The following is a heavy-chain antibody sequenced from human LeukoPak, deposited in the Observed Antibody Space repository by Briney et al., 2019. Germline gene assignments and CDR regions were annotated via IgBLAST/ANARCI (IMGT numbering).Heavy chain of an antibody. CDR3: ARDPWGYYYDTNGYSYFDL. J-gene: IGHJ2*01. D-gene: IGHD3-22*01. Sequence: PGGSLRLSCAASRLTFSRYEMKCVRHAPGEGRECVSYICRRGGNILNAHSVKGRFPLSRDSHKHSLYVQIHRLRAEHTPFFFCARDPWGYYYDTNGYSYFDLWGRGTLVTVSS. V-gene: IGHV3-48*03. CDR1: RLTFSRYE. CDR2: ICRRGGNI.